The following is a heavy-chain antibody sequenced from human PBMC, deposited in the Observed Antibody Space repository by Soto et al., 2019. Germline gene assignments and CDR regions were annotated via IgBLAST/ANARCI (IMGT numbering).Heavy chain of an antibody. CDR2: ISAYNGNT. Sequence: GASVKVSCKASLYTFTSYGISWVRQAPGQGLEWIGWISAYNGNTNYAQKLQGRVTMTTDTSTSTAYMELRSLRSDDTVVYYCARDPPSPPDAFDIWGPRTMVPVSS. V-gene: IGHV1-18*01. J-gene: IGHJ3*02. CDR3: ARDPPSPPDAFDI. CDR1: LYTFTSYG.